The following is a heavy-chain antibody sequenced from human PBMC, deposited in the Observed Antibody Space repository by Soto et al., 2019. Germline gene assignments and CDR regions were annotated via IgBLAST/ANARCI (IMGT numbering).Heavy chain of an antibody. CDR2: INPSGGST. Sequence: ASVKVSCKVSGYTFTYYDMHWVRQAPGQGLEWRGIINPSGGSTSYAQKFQGRVTMTRDTSTSTVYMELSSLRSEDTAVYYCARARAPTVTYDYWGQGTLVTVSS. CDR1: GYTFTYYD. D-gene: IGHD4-17*01. V-gene: IGHV1-46*01. CDR3: ARARAPTVTYDY. J-gene: IGHJ4*02.